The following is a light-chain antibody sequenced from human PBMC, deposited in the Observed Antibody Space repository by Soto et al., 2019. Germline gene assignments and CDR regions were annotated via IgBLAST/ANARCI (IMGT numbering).Light chain of an antibody. CDR3: NSYSGTNNLV. CDR1: SSDVGGYNY. Sequence: QSALTQPPSASGSPGQSVTISCTGTSSDVGGYNYVSWYQQHPGKAPKLMIYDVSERPSGVPDRFSGSKSGNTPSLTVSGLQAEDEADYSCNSYSGTNNLVFGGGTKLTVL. J-gene: IGLJ2*01. V-gene: IGLV2-8*01. CDR2: DVS.